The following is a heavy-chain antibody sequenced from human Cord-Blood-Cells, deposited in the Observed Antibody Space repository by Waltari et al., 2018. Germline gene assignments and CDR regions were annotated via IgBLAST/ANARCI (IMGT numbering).Heavy chain of an antibody. CDR3: ARPTSSSSWYFDL. CDR1: GGSISSGRYY. V-gene: IGHV4-61*09. CDR2: IFTSGST. Sequence: QVQLQESGPGLVKPSQTLSLTCTVYGGSISSGRYYWSWIRQPAGKGLEWIGYIFTSGSTNYNPSLKSRVTISVDTSKNQFSLKLSSVTAADTAVYYCARPTSSSSWYFDLWGRGTLVTVSS. J-gene: IGHJ2*01. D-gene: IGHD6-6*01.